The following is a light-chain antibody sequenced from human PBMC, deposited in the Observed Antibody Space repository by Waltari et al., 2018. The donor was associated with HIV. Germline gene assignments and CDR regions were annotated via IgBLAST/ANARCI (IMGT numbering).Light chain of an antibody. V-gene: IGKV3-20*01. CDR1: QGVTSNY. CDR2: GSS. CDR3: QQYGSSALT. Sequence: FTQSPGHPPLPPGERATHPCRASQGVTSNYLAWYRQRPGQAPRLLIYGSSSRATGIPDRISGSGSGTDFTLTITSLEPEDFAVYYCQQYGSSALTFGGGTKVEIK. J-gene: IGKJ4*01.